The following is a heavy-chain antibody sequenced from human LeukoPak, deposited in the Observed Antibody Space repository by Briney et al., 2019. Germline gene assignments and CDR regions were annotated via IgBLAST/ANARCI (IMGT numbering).Heavy chain of an antibody. CDR2: ISAYNGNT. CDR1: GYTFTSYG. J-gene: IGHJ5*02. V-gene: IGHV1-18*01. CDR3: ARDDGGSTDDWFDP. Sequence: ASVKVSCKASGYTFTSYGISWVRQAPGQGLEWMGWISAYNGNTNYAQKLQGRVTMTTDTSTSTAYMELRSLGSDDTAVYYCARDDGGSTDDWFDPWGQGTLVTVSS. D-gene: IGHD4-23*01.